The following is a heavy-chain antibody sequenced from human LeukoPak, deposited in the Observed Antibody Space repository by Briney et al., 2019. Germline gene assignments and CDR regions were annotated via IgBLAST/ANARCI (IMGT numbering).Heavy chain of an antibody. J-gene: IGHJ2*01. Sequence: SETLSLTCTVSGGSISSYYWSWIRQPAGKGLEWIGYIYYSGSTNYNPSLKSRVTISVDTSKNQFSLKLSSVTAADTAVYYCARFITMVRGAPYWYFDLWGRATLVTVSS. CDR1: GGSISSYY. CDR3: ARFITMVRGAPYWYFDL. CDR2: IYYSGST. V-gene: IGHV4-59*01. D-gene: IGHD3-10*01.